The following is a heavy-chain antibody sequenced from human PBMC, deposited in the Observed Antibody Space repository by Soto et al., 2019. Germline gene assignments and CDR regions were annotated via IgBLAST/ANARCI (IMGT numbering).Heavy chain of an antibody. D-gene: IGHD3-3*01. CDR3: ARGGVSTRTFDY. V-gene: IGHV5-51*01. CDR2: IYPSDSDT. CDR1: GYNFGGYW. Sequence: GESLKICCKGSGYNFGGYWIAWVRQMPGKGLELMGIIYPSDSDTRCRPSFQGQVTISADKSISSAYLQWSSLRASDTAMYYCARGGVSTRTFDYWGQGTPVTVSS. J-gene: IGHJ4*02.